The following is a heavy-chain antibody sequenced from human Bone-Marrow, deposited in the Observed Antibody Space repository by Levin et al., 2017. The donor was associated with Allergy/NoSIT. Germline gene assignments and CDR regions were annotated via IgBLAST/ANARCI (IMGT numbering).Heavy chain of an antibody. CDR1: GFTFTSSA. J-gene: IGHJ3*02. V-gene: IGHV1-58*02. CDR3: AADPSYYYGSGLAFDS. CDR2: IVVGSGNT. Sequence: SVKVSCKASGFTFTSSAMQWVRQARGQRLEWIGWIVVGSGNTNYAQKFQERVTITRDMSTSTAYMELSSLRSEDTAVYYCAADPSYYYGSGLAFDSWGQGTMVTVSS. D-gene: IGHD3-10*01.